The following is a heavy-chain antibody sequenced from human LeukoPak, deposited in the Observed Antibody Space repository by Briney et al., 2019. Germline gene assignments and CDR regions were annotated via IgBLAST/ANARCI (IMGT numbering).Heavy chain of an antibody. CDR3: ASMTTVTEPDFDY. J-gene: IGHJ4*02. CDR1: GGPFSGYY. D-gene: IGHD4-17*01. Sequence: SETLSLTCAVYGGPFSGYYWSWIRQPPGKGLEWIGEINHSGSTNYNPSLKSRVTISVDTSKNQFSLKLSSVTAADTAVYYCASMTTVTEPDFDYWGQGTLVTVSS. CDR2: INHSGST. V-gene: IGHV4-34*01.